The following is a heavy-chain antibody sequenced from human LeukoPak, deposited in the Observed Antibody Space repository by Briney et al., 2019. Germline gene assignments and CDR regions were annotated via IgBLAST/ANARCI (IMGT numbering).Heavy chain of an antibody. Sequence: GGSLRLSCAASEFTFSSYEMNWVRQAPGKGLEWVSYISSSGSTIYYADSVKGRFTISRDNAKNSLYLQMNSLRAEDTAVYYCARDPSSGWYLKGWFDPWGQGTLVTVSS. CDR3: ARDPSSGWYLKGWFDP. CDR1: EFTFSSYE. D-gene: IGHD6-19*01. CDR2: ISSSGSTI. V-gene: IGHV3-48*03. J-gene: IGHJ5*02.